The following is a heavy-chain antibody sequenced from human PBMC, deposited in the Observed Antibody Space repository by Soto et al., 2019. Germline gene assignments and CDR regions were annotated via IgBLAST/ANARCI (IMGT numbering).Heavy chain of an antibody. CDR1: GFTFSDYY. Sequence: QVQLVESGGGLVKPGGSLRLSCAASGFTFSDYYMSWIRQAPGKGLEWVSYISSSGSTIYYADSVKGRFTISRDSAKNSLYLQMNSLRAEDTAVYYCARSEIPYYDYIWGSYRYGAFDIWGQGTMVTVSS. V-gene: IGHV3-11*01. D-gene: IGHD3-16*02. J-gene: IGHJ3*02. CDR3: ARSEIPYYDYIWGSYRYGAFDI. CDR2: ISSSGSTI.